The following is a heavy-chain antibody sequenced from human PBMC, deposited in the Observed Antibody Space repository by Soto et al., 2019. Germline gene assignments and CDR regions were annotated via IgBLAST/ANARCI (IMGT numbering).Heavy chain of an antibody. D-gene: IGHD6-6*01. CDR3: AKRVGSSSSIYYYYYYMDV. Sequence: GGSLRLSCAASGFTFSTYSMSWARQAPGKGLEWVAVISGGGGGTYYADSVKGRFTISRDNSKNTLYLQMNSLRAEDTAVYYCAKRVGSSSSIYYYYYYMDVWGKGTTVTVSS. V-gene: IGHV3-23*01. CDR1: GFTFSTYS. CDR2: ISGGGGGT. J-gene: IGHJ6*03.